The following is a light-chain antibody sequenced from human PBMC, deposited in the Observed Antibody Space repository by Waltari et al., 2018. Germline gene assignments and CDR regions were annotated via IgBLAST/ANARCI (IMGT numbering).Light chain of an antibody. J-gene: IGLJ2*01. V-gene: IGLV2-14*03. CDR3: SSYTSRSTLVI. CDR2: DVS. CDR1: NSDVGGYNS. Sequence: QSALTQPAAVSGSPGQSITISCTGTNSDVGGYNSVSWYQQHPGKAPKVSVYDVSNRPSGVSNRFSGSKSGNMASLTISWLQAEDEADYYCSSYTSRSTLVIFGGGTKVTVL.